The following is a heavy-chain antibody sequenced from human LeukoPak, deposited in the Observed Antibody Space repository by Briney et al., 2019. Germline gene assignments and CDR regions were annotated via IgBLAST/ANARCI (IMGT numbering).Heavy chain of an antibody. CDR1: GGSVSSYS. CDR3: ARTRSQAISAQYFDY. V-gene: IGHV4-59*08. D-gene: IGHD2-2*02. CDR2: FYYSGST. J-gene: IGHJ4*02. Sequence: NPSETLSLTCTLSGGSVSSYSWSWIRQPPGKGLEWIGYFYYSGSTNYNPSLKSRVTISVDTSKSQFSLNLTSVTAADTAVYYCARTRSQAISAQYFDYWGQGTLVTVSS.